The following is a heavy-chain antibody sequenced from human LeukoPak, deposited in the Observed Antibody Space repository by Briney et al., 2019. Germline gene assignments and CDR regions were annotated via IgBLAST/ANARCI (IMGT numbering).Heavy chain of an antibody. Sequence: GGSLRLSCAASGFTFSSYWMHWVRQAPGKGPVWVARIRSDGSSTDYADSVKGRFTISRDNAKNTLYLQMNSPRAEDTAVYYCAREQGYYSVPGYWGQGTLVTVSS. CDR3: AREQGYYSVPGY. J-gene: IGHJ4*02. CDR1: GFTFSSYW. CDR2: IRSDGSST. D-gene: IGHD3-22*01. V-gene: IGHV3-74*01.